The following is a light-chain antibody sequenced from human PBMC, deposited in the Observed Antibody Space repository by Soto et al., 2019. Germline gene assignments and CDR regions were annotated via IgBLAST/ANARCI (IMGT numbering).Light chain of an antibody. CDR2: EGT. CDR3: CSYAGSRHYV. Sequence: QSVLTQPASVSGSPGQSITISCTGNSSDVGSYNLVSWYQQHPGKAPKFMIYEGTKRPSGVSNRFSGSKSGNTASLIISGLQAEDEADYYCCSYAGSRHYVFGTGTKLTVL. V-gene: IGLV2-23*01. CDR1: SSDVGSYNL. J-gene: IGLJ1*01.